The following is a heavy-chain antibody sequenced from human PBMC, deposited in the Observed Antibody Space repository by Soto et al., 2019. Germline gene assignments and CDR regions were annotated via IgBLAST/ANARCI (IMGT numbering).Heavy chain of an antibody. CDR3: APLLSPRIANR. Sequence: QITLKESGPTLVKPTQTLTLTCTFSGFSLSTSGLGVGWIRQPPGKALEWLAVIYWDDDKRYSPSLKSRLTITKDPPKNQVVLTMTNMDPVDTATYYRAPLLSPRIANRWGPGTLVTVSS. D-gene: IGHD6-13*01. CDR1: GFSLSTSGLG. CDR2: IYWDDDK. J-gene: IGHJ4*02. V-gene: IGHV2-5*02.